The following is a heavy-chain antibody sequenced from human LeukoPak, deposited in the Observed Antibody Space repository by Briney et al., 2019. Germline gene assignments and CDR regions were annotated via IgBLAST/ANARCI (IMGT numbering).Heavy chain of an antibody. J-gene: IGHJ5*01. Sequence: SETLSLTCTVSGGSITAGNHHWGWIRQPPGKGLEWIGSVYYSGSIFSDTSHKSRVTISVYTSKNQFSLSLSSVTAADTAVYYCARLNPGYVTAPHDSWGQGMLVTVSS. CDR2: VYYSGSI. D-gene: IGHD3-16*01. CDR3: ARLNPGYVTAPHDS. V-gene: IGHV4-39*01. CDR1: GGSITAGNHH.